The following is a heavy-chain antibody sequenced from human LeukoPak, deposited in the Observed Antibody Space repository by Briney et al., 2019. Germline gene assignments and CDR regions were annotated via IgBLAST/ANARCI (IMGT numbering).Heavy chain of an antibody. CDR3: ARHRRRKYNYDSSGLFFFDY. D-gene: IGHD3-22*01. CDR1: GGSISSYY. J-gene: IGHJ4*02. V-gene: IGHV4-59*08. CDR2: IYYSGSA. Sequence: SETLSLTCTVSGGSISSYYWSWIRQPPGKGLEWIGYIYYSGSANYNPSLKSRVTISVDTSKNQFSLKLSSVTAADTAVYYCARHRRRKYNYDSSGLFFFDYWGQGTLVTVSS.